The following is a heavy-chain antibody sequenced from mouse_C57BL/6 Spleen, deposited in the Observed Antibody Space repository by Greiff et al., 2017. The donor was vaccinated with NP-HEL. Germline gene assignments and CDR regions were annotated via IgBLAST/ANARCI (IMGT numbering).Heavy chain of an antibody. Sequence: VKLVESGAELARPGASVKLSCKASGYTFTSYGISWVKQRTGQGLEWIGEIYPRSGNTYYNEKFKGKATLTADKSSSTAYMELRSLTSEDSAVYFCARLGITTVVEGYWGQGTTLTVSS. CDR3: ARLGITTVVEGY. J-gene: IGHJ2*01. D-gene: IGHD1-1*01. CDR1: GYTFTSYG. V-gene: IGHV1-81*01. CDR2: IYPRSGNT.